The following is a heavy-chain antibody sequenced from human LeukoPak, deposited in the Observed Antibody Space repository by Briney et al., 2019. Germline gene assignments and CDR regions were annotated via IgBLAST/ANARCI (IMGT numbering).Heavy chain of an antibody. V-gene: IGHV1-18*01. Sequence: GASVKVSCTASGYTFTSYGISWVRQAPGQGLEWMGWISAYNGNTNYAQKLQGRVTMTTDTSTSTAYMELRSLRSDDTAVYYCARDGRLPIAAATETYYYGMDVWGQGTTVTVSS. J-gene: IGHJ6*02. CDR2: ISAYNGNT. CDR3: ARDGRLPIAAATETYYYGMDV. CDR1: GYTFTSYG. D-gene: IGHD6-13*01.